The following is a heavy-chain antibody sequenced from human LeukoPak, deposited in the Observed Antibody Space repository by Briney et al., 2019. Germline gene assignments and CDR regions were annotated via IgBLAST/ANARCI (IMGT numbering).Heavy chain of an antibody. CDR1: GFAFNDFA. CDR2: IRRDGSHK. V-gene: IGHV3-33*06. Sequence: PGRSLTLSCAASGFAFNDFAMYWVRQAPGKGLGWVALIRRDGSHKYYAHSIKGRFTISRDNSKNTLYLQMSSLRAEDTAVYYCAKSSIMFAAGRLGSIDFWGQGTLVTVSS. J-gene: IGHJ4*02. CDR3: AKSSIMFAAGRLGSIDF. D-gene: IGHD6-25*01.